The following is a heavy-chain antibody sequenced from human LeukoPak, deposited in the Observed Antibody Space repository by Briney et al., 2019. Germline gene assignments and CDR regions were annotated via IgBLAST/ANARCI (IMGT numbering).Heavy chain of an antibody. CDR3: ARVYENWFDP. CDR2: ISAYNGNT. Sequence: ASVKVSCKASGYTFTGYYMHWVRQAPGQGLEWMGWISAYNGNTNYAQKLQGRVTMTTDTSTSTAYKELRSLRSDDTAVYYCARVYENWFDPWGQGTLVTVSS. V-gene: IGHV1-18*04. CDR1: GYTFTGYY. D-gene: IGHD2-8*01. J-gene: IGHJ5*02.